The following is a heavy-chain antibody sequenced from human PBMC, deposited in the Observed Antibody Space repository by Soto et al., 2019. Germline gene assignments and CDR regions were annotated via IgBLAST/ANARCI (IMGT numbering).Heavy chain of an antibody. D-gene: IGHD3-3*01. V-gene: IGHV3-53*01. J-gene: IGHJ6*02. CDR3: ARSPLDFWSGYYYYYYGMDV. Sequence: GGSLRLSCAASGFTVSSNYMSWVRQAPGKGLEWVSVIYSGGSTYYADSVKGRFTISRDNSKNTLHLQMNSLRAEDTAVYYCARSPLDFWSGYYYYYYGMDVWGQGTTVTVSS. CDR2: IYSGGST. CDR1: GFTVSSNY.